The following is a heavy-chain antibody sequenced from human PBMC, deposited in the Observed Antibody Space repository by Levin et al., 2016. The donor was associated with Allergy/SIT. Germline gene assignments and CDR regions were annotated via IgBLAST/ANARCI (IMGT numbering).Heavy chain of an antibody. J-gene: IGHJ5*02. V-gene: IGHV1-18*01. CDR3: ARGNGAAAGTLVVYNWFDP. Sequence: WVRQAPGQGLEWMGWISAYNGNTNYAQKLQGRVTMTTDTSTSTAYMELRSLRSDDTAVYYCARGNGAAAGTLVVYNWFDPWGQGTLVTVSS. CDR2: ISAYNGNT. D-gene: IGHD6-13*01.